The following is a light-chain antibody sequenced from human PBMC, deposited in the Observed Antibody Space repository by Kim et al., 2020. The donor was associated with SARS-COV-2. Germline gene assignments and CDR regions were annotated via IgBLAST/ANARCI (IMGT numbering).Light chain of an antibody. CDR3: SSYTSRSTLV. CDR1: ISDVGGYNY. J-gene: IGLJ1*01. V-gene: IGLV2-14*03. Sequence: QSVLTQPASVSGSPGQSTTISCTGTISDVGGYNYVSWYQQHPGKAPKLMIFDVSNRPSRVSNRFSGSKSGNTASLTISGLQAEDEADYYCSSYTSRSTLVFGTGTKVTVL. CDR2: DVS.